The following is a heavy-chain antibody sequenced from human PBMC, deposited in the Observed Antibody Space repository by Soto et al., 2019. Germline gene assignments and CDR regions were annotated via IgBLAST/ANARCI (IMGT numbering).Heavy chain of an antibody. Sequence: QVQLVQSGAELKKPGASVKVSCKGSGYTFTGYYIHWVRQTPGQGPEWMGEISPQTGGTKYAQKYQGRVTMTRDTSITTVDRELTNLSPDDNAVYYCGREGSGDLDFFYWGQGTLVTVSS. D-gene: IGHD1-26*01. CDR3: GREGSGDLDFFY. V-gene: IGHV1-2*02. CDR1: GYTFTGYY. CDR2: ISPQTGGT. J-gene: IGHJ4*02.